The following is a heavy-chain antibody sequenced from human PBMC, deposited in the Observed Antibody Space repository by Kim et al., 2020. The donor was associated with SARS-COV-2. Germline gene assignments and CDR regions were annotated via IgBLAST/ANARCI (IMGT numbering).Heavy chain of an antibody. D-gene: IGHD6-19*01. Sequence: YAQKFQGRITMTRNTSISTAYMKLRSLRSEDTAVYYCARGGGGWSNYGMDVWGQGTTVTVSS. CDR3: ARGGGGWSNYGMDV. J-gene: IGHJ6*02. V-gene: IGHV1-8*01.